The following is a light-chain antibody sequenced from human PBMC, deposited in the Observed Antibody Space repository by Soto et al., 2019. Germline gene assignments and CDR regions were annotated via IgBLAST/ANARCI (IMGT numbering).Light chain of an antibody. V-gene: IGKV3-15*01. Sequence: EIVMTQSPATLSVSPGERATLSCSASQSVSSNLAWYQQKPGQAPRLLIYVASTSATGIAARFSGSGSGTEFTLTISSLQSEDVAVYYCQQYNNWPPWTFGQGTKVEIK. J-gene: IGKJ1*01. CDR2: VAS. CDR1: QSVSSN. CDR3: QQYNNWPPWT.